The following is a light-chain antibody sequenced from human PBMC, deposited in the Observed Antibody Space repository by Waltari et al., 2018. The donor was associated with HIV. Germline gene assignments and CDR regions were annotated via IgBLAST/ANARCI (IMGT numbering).Light chain of an antibody. J-gene: IGLJ1*01. CDR2: EVN. CDR3: CSYAGAYTYV. CDR1: SRDIVYFYS. V-gene: IGLV2-11*01. Sequence: QSALTQPRSVSGSPGQSVTIPCTGTSRDIVYFYSVPWYQQYPGKAPPVIIYEVNQRPAGVPDRFTGSKSGITASLTISGLQGEDEADYYCCSYAGAYTYVFGTGTKVNVL.